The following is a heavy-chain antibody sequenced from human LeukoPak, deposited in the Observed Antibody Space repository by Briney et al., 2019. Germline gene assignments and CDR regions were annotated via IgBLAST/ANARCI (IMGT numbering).Heavy chain of an antibody. V-gene: IGHV3-23*01. Sequence: SGGSLRLSCVASGFTFSSYAMSWVRQAPGKGLEWVSAISGSGGSTYYADSVKGRFTISRDNSKNTLYLQMNSLRAEDTAVYYCARGRGYYDSSGYPDAFDIWGQGTMVTVSS. D-gene: IGHD3-22*01. CDR1: GFTFSSYA. CDR2: ISGSGGST. J-gene: IGHJ3*02. CDR3: ARGRGYYDSSGYPDAFDI.